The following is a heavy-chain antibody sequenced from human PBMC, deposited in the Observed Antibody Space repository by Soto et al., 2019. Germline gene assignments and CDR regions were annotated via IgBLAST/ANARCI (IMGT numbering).Heavy chain of an antibody. V-gene: IGHV4-34*01. Sequence: QVQLQQWGAGLLKPSETLSLTCAVYGGSFSGYYWSWIRQPPGKGLEWIGEINHSGSTNYNPSLKMRVTILVDMSKNQFSLKLSSVTAADTAVYYCARGREDGYNLEIRESWYFDLWGRGTLVTVSS. D-gene: IGHD5-12*01. CDR3: ARGREDGYNLEIRESWYFDL. J-gene: IGHJ2*01. CDR1: GGSFSGYY. CDR2: INHSGST.